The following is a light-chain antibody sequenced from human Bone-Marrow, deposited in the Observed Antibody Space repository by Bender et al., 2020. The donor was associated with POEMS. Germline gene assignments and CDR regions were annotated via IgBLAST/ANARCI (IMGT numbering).Light chain of an antibody. Sequence: QSALTQPASVSGSPGQSITISCTGTSSDVGGYNYVSWYQHHPGKAPTLMIHDVSNRPSGVSDRFSGSKSGTSASLVISGLRSEDEADYYCAAWDDSLSGRVFGTGTQVTVL. CDR1: SSDVGGYNY. J-gene: IGLJ1*01. V-gene: IGLV2-14*03. CDR3: AAWDDSLSGRV. CDR2: DVS.